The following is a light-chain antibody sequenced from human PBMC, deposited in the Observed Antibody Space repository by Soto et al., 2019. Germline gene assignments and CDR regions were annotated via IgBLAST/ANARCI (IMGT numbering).Light chain of an antibody. Sequence: EIVLTQSPGTLSLSPGERATLSCRASQSVSSSYLAWYQQKHGQAPRLLIYGASSRATGIPDRFSGSGSGTDFSLTISRLEPEDFAVYYCQQYGSLPITFGQGTRLEIK. V-gene: IGKV3-20*01. CDR1: QSVSSSY. CDR2: GAS. J-gene: IGKJ5*01. CDR3: QQYGSLPIT.